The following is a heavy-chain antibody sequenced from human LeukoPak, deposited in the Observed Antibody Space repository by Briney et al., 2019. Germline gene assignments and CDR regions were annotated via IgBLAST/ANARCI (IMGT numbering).Heavy chain of an antibody. D-gene: IGHD3-16*01. V-gene: IGHV3-11*01. J-gene: IGHJ4*02. CDR1: GFTFSDYY. CDR3: ARGRRYGDY. CDR2: ISSSGNTI. Sequence: GGSLRLSCAASGFTFSDYYMSWMRQAPGKGLEWVSYISSSGNTIYYANSVKGRFTISRDNAKNSLYLQMNSLRAEDTAVYYCARGRRYGDYWGQGTLVTVSS.